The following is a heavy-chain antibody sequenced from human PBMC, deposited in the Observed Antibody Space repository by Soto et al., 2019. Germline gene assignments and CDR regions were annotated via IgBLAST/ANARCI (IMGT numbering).Heavy chain of an antibody. CDR3: AKDGAATPLNLRYNKHDY. CDR1: GFTFSTYA. J-gene: IGHJ4*02. CDR2: ISGSGAST. V-gene: IGHV3-23*01. Sequence: EVQLLESGGGLVQPGGSLRLSCAASGFTFSTYAMSWVRQAPGKELEWVSAISGSGASTYYADSVKGRFTISRDNSKDTLYLQMNSLRAEDTAVYYCAKDGAATPLNLRYNKHDYWGQGTLVTVSS. D-gene: IGHD2-15*01.